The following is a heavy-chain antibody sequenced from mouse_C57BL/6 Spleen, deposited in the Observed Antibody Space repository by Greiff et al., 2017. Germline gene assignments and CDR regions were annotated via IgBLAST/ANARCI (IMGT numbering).Heavy chain of an antibody. CDR1: GYTFTSYW. Sequence: VQLQQPGAELVMPGASVKLSCKASGYTFTSYWMHWVKQRPGQGLEWIGEIDPSDSYTNYNQKFKGKSTLTVDKSSSTAYMQLSSLTSEDSAVYYGARLGYDYDKAWFAYWGQGTLVTVSA. D-gene: IGHD2-4*01. CDR3: ARLGYDYDKAWFAY. V-gene: IGHV1-69*01. CDR2: IDPSDSYT. J-gene: IGHJ3*01.